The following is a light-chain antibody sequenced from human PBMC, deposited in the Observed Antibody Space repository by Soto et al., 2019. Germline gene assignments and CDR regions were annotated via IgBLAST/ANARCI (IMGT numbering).Light chain of an antibody. V-gene: IGKV3-15*01. CDR2: DTS. J-gene: IGKJ4*01. Sequence: EIVLTQSPATLYVSPGERATLSCRASQSLSSNVAWYQQRPRQAPRLLTFDTSSRASDVPARFSGGGSGTEFTLTIASLQSEDFAIYYCQQYNHWPRMLSFGGGTKVELK. CDR1: QSLSSN. CDR3: QQYNHWPRMLS.